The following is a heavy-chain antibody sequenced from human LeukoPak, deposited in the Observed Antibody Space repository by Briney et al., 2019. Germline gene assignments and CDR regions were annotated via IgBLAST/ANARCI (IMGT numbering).Heavy chain of an antibody. CDR3: ARARWDFWSGYYFDY. V-gene: IGHV4-61*02. J-gene: IGHJ4*02. Sequence: PSQTLSLTCTVSGGSISSGSYYWSWVRQPAGKGLEWIGRIYTSGSTNYNPSLKSRVTISVDTSKNQFSLKLSSVTAADTAVYYCARARWDFWSGYYFDYLGRGTLVTVSS. CDR1: GGSISSGSYY. D-gene: IGHD3-3*01. CDR2: IYTSGST.